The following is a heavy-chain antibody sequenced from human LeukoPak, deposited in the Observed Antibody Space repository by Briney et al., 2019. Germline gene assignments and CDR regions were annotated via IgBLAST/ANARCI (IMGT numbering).Heavy chain of an antibody. J-gene: IGHJ4*02. CDR3: ARGGRVTPLRPFDY. D-gene: IGHD4-11*01. V-gene: IGHV4-34*01. CDR1: GGSFSGYY. CDR2: INHSGST. Sequence: SETLSLTCAVYGGSFSGYYWSWIRQPPGKGLEWIGEINHSGSTNYNPSLKSRVTISVDTSKNQFSLKLSSVTAADTAVHYCARGGRVTPLRPFDYWGQGTLVTVSS.